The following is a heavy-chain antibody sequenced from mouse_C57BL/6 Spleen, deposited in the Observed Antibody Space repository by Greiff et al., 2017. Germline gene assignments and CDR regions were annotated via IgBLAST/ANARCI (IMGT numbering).Heavy chain of an antibody. Sequence: SGAELVRPGASVTLSCKASGYTFTDYEMHWVKQTPVHGLEWIGAIDPETGGTAYNQKFKGKAILTADKSSSTAYMELRSLTSEDSAVYYCTRKSSYWYFDVWGTGTTVTVSS. V-gene: IGHV1-15*01. D-gene: IGHD1-1*01. CDR3: TRKSSYWYFDV. CDR1: GYTFTDYE. CDR2: IDPETGGT. J-gene: IGHJ1*03.